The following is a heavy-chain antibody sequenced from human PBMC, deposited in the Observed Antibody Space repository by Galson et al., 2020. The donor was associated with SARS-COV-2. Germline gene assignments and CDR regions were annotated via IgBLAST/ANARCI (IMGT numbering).Heavy chain of an antibody. Sequence: SETLSLTCTVSGGSISSSSYYWGWLRQPPGKGLEWSGSIYYSGSTYYNPSLKRRVTISVDTSKNQFSLKLSSVAAADTAVYSCARVMDQLLVMDVWGKGTTVTVSS. CDR1: GGSISSSSYY. J-gene: IGHJ6*03. D-gene: IGHD2-2*01. V-gene: IGHV4-39*07. CDR3: ARVMDQLLVMDV. CDR2: IYYSGST.